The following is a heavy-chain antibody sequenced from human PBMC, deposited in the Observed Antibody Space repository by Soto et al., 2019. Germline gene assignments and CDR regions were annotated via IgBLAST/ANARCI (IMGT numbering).Heavy chain of an antibody. V-gene: IGHV4-30-4*01. CDR3: ASNSYGYTFYYD. J-gene: IGHJ4*02. D-gene: IGHD5-18*01. Sequence: SETLSLTCTVSGGSISSGDYYWSWIRQPPGKGLEWIGYIYYSGSTYYNPSLKSRVTISVDTSKNQFSLKLSSVTAADTAVYYCASNSYGYTFYYDWGQVTLVLVSS. CDR1: GGSISSGDYY. CDR2: IYYSGST.